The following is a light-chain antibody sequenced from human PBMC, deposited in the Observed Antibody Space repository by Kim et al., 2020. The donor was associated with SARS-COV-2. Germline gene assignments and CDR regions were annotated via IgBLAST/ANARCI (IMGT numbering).Light chain of an antibody. CDR3: QQLNSYPLT. CDR1: QGISSY. Sequence: SASVGDRVTITWASQGISSYLAWYQQKPGKAPKLLIYAASTLQSGVPSRFSGSGSGTDFTLTISSLQPEDFATYYCQQLNSYPLTFGGGTKVDIK. J-gene: IGKJ4*01. V-gene: IGKV1-9*01. CDR2: AAS.